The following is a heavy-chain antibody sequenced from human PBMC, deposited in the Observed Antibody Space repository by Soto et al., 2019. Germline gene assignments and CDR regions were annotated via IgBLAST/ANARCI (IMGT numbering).Heavy chain of an antibody. CDR2: ISYDATNQ. D-gene: IGHD3-3*01. J-gene: IGHJ4*02. V-gene: IGHV3-30-3*01. CDR3: AREGVGPYDFWSGYYVH. Sequence: QVQLVESGGGVVQPGRSLRLSCAASGFIFSQYVMHWVRQAPGKGLEWVAIISYDATNQYYADSVRGRFTISRDNSISTVYLQMNRLSAEDTAVYYCAREGVGPYDFWSGYYVHWGQGTLVTVSS. CDR1: GFIFSQYV.